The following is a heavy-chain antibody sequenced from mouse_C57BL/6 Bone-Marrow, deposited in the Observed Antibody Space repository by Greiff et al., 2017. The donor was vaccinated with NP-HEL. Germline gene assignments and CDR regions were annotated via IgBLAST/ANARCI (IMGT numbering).Heavy chain of an antibody. J-gene: IGHJ3*01. CDR2: ISSGSSTI. CDR3: AKGYRFAY. Sequence: EVQLKESGGGLVKPGGSLKLSCAASGFTFSDYGMHWVRQAPEKGLEWVAYISSGSSTIYYADTVNGRFTISRDNAKNTLFLQMTSLRSEDTAMYYCAKGYRFAYWGQGTLVTVSA. V-gene: IGHV5-17*01. CDR1: GFTFSDYG. D-gene: IGHD2-14*01.